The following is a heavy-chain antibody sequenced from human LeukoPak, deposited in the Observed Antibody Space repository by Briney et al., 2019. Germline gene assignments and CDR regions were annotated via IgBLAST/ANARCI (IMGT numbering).Heavy chain of an antibody. D-gene: IGHD3-10*02. CDR3: AELGITMIGGV. V-gene: IGHV3-48*03. Sequence: GGSLRLSCEASGFTFSSYEMNWVRQAPGKGLEWVSYISSSGSTIYYADSVKGRFTISRDNAKNSLYLQMNSLRAEDTAVYYCAELGITMIGGVWGKGTTVTISS. CDR2: ISSSGSTI. J-gene: IGHJ6*04. CDR1: GFTFSSYE.